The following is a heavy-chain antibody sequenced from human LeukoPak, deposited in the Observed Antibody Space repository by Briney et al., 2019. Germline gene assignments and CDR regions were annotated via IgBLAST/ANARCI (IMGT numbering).Heavy chain of an antibody. D-gene: IGHD6-19*01. J-gene: IGHJ4*02. V-gene: IGHV3-66*01. CDR2: IYSGGNT. CDR3: AREASSSGWCYLDY. CDR1: GFTVSSNY. Sequence: GGSLRLSCAASGFTVSSNYMSWVRQAPGKGLEWVSIIYSGGNTYYADSVKGRFTISRDNSKNTLSLQMNSLRAEDTAVYYCAREASSSGWCYLDYWGQGTLVTVSS.